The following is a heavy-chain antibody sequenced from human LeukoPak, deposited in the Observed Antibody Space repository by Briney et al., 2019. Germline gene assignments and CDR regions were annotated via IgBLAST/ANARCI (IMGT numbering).Heavy chain of an antibody. Sequence: PGGSLRLSCAASGFTFSSYSMNWVRQAPGKGLEWVAVISYDGSNKYYADSVKGRFTISRDNSKNTLYLQMNSLRAEDTAVYYCARDKRYCSSTSCYGVFDYWGQGTLVTVSS. CDR1: GFTFSSYS. D-gene: IGHD2-2*01. V-gene: IGHV3-30*03. CDR3: ARDKRYCSSTSCYGVFDY. J-gene: IGHJ4*02. CDR2: ISYDGSNK.